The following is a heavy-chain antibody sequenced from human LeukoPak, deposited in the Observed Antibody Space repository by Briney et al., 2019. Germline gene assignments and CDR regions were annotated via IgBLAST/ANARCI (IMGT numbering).Heavy chain of an antibody. CDR3: ARRPTIFGVPLSDY. D-gene: IGHD3-3*01. CDR2: IKQDGSEK. Sequence: GGSLRLSCAASGFTLSTYWMSWVRQAPGKGLEWVANIKQDGSEKYYVDSVKGRFTISRDNAKNSLYLQMNSLRAEDTAVYYCARRPTIFGVPLSDYWGQGTLVTVSS. V-gene: IGHV3-7*01. CDR1: GFTLSTYW. J-gene: IGHJ4*02.